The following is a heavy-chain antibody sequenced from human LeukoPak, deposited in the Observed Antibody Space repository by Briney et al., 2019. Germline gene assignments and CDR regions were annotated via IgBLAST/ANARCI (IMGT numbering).Heavy chain of an antibody. Sequence: SETLSLTCSVSGGSISSYYWSWIRRPPGKGLEWIGYIYYSGSANYNPSLKSRVTISVDTSKNQFSLKLSSVTAADTAVYFCARVPPYSSSSYNYYYGVDVWGQGTTVTVSS. J-gene: IGHJ6*02. CDR2: IYYSGSA. CDR1: GGSISSYY. V-gene: IGHV4-59*01. D-gene: IGHD6-6*01. CDR3: ARVPPYSSSSYNYYYGVDV.